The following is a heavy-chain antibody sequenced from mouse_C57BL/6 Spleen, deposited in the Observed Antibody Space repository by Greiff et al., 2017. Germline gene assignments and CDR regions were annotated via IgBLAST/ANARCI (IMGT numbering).Heavy chain of an antibody. CDR2: ISGGGGNT. Sequence: EVKLVESGGGLVKPGGSLKLSCAASGFTFSSYTMSWVRQTPEKRLEWVATISGGGGNTYYPDSVKGRFTISRDNAKNTLYLQMSSLRSEDTTLYYCARHGYFDYWGQGTTLTVSS. J-gene: IGHJ2*01. CDR1: GFTFSSYT. V-gene: IGHV5-9*01. CDR3: ARHGYFDY.